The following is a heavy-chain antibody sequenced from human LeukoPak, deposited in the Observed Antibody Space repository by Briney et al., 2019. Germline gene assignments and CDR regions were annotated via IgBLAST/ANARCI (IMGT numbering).Heavy chain of an antibody. V-gene: IGHV3-48*03. CDR1: GFTFSSYE. D-gene: IGHD3-10*01. CDR3: AHVRLRSGIIFKI. Sequence: AGGSLRLSCAASGFTFSSYEMNWVRQAPGKGLEWVSYISSSGSTIYYADSVKGRFTISRDNAKNSLYLQMNSLRVEDTAVYYWAHVRLRSGIIFKIGGKGKMVTVSS. J-gene: IGHJ3*02. CDR2: ISSSGSTI.